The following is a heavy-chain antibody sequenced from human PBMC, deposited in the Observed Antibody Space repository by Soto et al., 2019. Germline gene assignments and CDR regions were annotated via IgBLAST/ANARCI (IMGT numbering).Heavy chain of an antibody. Sequence: QVQLVQSGAEVKKPGASVKVSCKASGYTFTSYGINWVRQAPGQGLEWMGWISAYNGNTNYAPKLQGRVTMTTDTSTTTAYMELRSQRADDTAVYYCARVSTVWFGAYYYGMAVWCQGTTVTVSS. CDR2: ISAYNGNT. CDR1: GYTFTSYG. D-gene: IGHD3-10*01. CDR3: ARVSTVWFGAYYYGMAV. J-gene: IGHJ6*02. V-gene: IGHV1-18*01.